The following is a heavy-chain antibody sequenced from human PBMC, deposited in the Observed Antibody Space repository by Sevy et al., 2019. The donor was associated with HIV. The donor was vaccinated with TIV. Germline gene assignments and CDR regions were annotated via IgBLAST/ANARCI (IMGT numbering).Heavy chain of an antibody. Sequence: ASVKVSCKASGYTFSSYRITWVRQAPGQGPEWIGWISALNGDTNYAQKLQGRVTMTADTSTSTVYMDLGSLRSDETAVYYCARAYCSGGRCYSLAYWGQGTLVTVSS. V-gene: IGHV1-18*01. J-gene: IGHJ4*02. CDR2: ISALNGDT. CDR1: GYTFSSYR. CDR3: ARAYCSGGRCYSLAY. D-gene: IGHD2-15*01.